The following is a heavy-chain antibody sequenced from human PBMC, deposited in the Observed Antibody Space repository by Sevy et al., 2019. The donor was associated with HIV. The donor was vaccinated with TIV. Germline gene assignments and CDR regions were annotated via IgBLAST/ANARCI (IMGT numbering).Heavy chain of an antibody. Sequence: GGSLRLSCVASGFPFNYYAMNWVRQAPGKGLEWILYINSDSDTMYYGDSVKGGFTISRDNAKNLLFLQMNSLRDEDTAVYYCARERGTYYDTSGYPYLLEAGFDYWGQGTLVTVSS. J-gene: IGHJ4*02. CDR3: ARERGTYYDTSGYPYLLEAGFDY. D-gene: IGHD3-22*01. CDR1: GFPFNYYA. V-gene: IGHV3-48*02. CDR2: INSDSDTM.